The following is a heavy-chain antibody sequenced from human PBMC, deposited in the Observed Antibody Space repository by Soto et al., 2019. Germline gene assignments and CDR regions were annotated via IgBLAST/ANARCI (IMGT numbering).Heavy chain of an antibody. CDR3: AKHAAAAAPDY. CDR2: ISASGGGT. Sequence: PGGSLRLCCTASGVTFSSYAMSWVRQAPGKGLEWVSLISASGGGTYYADSVKGRFTISRDNSKNTLYLQMNSLRAEDTAVYYCAKHAAAAAPDYWGQGTQVTVSS. CDR1: GVTFSSYA. V-gene: IGHV3-23*01. D-gene: IGHD6-13*01. J-gene: IGHJ4*02.